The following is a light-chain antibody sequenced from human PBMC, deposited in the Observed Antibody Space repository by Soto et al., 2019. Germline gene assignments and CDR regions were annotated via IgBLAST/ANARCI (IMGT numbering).Light chain of an antibody. CDR3: AAWDDNLNAYV. J-gene: IGLJ1*01. CDR2: LGD. CDR1: TSNIGTFY. V-gene: IGLV1-47*02. Sequence: QPVLTQPPSASSTPGQTVTICCSGSTSNIGTFYVYWYQHLPGTAPKLLIYLGDQRASGVSDRFSGSKSGTSASLAINGLRSDDEADYYCAAWDDNLNAYVFGSGTKLTVL.